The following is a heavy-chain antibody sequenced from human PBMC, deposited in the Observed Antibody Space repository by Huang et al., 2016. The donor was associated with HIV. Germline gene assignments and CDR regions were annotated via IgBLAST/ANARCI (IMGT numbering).Heavy chain of an antibody. CDR3: AHIGRLGNYYMDV. J-gene: IGHJ6*03. CDR2: IYWDDDK. CDR1: GFSLNHKGVG. V-gene: IGHV2-5*02. D-gene: IGHD7-27*01. Sequence: QITLKESGPTVIKPTQTLTLTCSFSGFSLNHKGVGVGWIRQPPGKALEWLLLIYWDDDKRFTPSLKNRITITQDTSKNQVVFTMTNLDPMDTGTYYCAHIGRLGNYYMDVWGNGTTVTVSS.